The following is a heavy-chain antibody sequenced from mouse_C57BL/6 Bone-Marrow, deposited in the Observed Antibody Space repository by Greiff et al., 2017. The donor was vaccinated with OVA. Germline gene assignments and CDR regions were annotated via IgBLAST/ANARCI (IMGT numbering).Heavy chain of an antibody. V-gene: IGHV5-6*01. Sequence: EVKLVESGGDLVKPGGSLKLSCAASGFTFSSYGMSWVRQTPDKRLEWVATISSGGSYTYYPDSVKGRFTISRDNAKNTLYLQMSSLKSEDTAMYYCARKGYYGSSRTWFAYWGQGTLVTVSA. CDR2: ISSGGSYT. CDR1: GFTFSSYG. D-gene: IGHD1-1*01. J-gene: IGHJ3*01. CDR3: ARKGYYGSSRTWFAY.